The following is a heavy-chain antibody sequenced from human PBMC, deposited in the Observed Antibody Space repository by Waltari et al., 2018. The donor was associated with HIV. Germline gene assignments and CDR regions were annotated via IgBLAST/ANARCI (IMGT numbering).Heavy chain of an antibody. V-gene: IGHV4-38-2*01. CDR2: IYHSGST. J-gene: IGHJ5*02. Sequence: QVQLQESGPGLVKPSETLSLTCAVSGYSISSGYYWGWIRQPPGKGLEWIGSIYHSGSTYDNPSLKSRVTISVDTSKNQFSLKLSSVTAADTAVYYCARMYDFWSGYASGGWFDPWGQGTLVTVSS. CDR1: GYSISSGYY. D-gene: IGHD3-3*01. CDR3: ARMYDFWSGYASGGWFDP.